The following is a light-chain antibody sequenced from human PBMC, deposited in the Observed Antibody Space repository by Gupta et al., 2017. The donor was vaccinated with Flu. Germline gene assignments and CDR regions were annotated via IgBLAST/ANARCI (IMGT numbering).Light chain of an antibody. CDR1: HGISNY. V-gene: IGKV1-16*01. J-gene: IGKJ5*01. Sequence: DIQMTQSPSSLSASVGDRVTMTCRASHGISNYLAWFQQQPGKAPKPLIYDACKVQSGVPSRFSGSGSGTEFTLTISSRQPEDFATYSCQQYKSSPFTFGQGTPVDI. CDR2: DAC. CDR3: QQYKSSPFT.